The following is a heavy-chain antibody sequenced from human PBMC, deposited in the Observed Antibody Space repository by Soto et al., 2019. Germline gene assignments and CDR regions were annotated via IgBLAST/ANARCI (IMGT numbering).Heavy chain of an antibody. Sequence: GGSLRLSCAASGFTFSDYYMSWIRQAPGKGLEWVSYISSSGSTIYYADSVKGRFTISRDNAKNTLYLQMNSLRAEDTAVYYCAHLPITTDAFDIWGQGTMVTVSS. V-gene: IGHV3-11*04. CDR3: AHLPITTDAFDI. CDR1: GFTFSDYY. CDR2: ISSSGSTI. D-gene: IGHD1-1*01. J-gene: IGHJ3*02.